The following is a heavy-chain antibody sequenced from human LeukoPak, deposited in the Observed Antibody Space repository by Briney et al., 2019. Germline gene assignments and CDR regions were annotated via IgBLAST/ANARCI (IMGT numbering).Heavy chain of an antibody. D-gene: IGHD6-13*01. Sequence: AETLSLTCAVSGVSFSGHYWNWVRQPPGKGLEWIGEINHGGSTNYNPSLKSRVTISVDTSQNQFSLRLSSVTAADTAVYYCARGRYVTTRGGAAAGFLDYWGQGTLVTVST. CDR1: GVSFSGHY. CDR2: INHGGST. V-gene: IGHV4-34*01. CDR3: ARGRYVTTRGGAAAGFLDY. J-gene: IGHJ4*02.